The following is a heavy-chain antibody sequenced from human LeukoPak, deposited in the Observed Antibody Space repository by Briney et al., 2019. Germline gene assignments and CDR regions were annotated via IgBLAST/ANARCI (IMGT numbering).Heavy chain of an antibody. CDR3: ARQGGSFAFDI. Sequence: SETLSLTCSVSGGSVSNYYWSWIRQPPGKGLEWIGYVYYTGSTNYDPSLKSRVTMFEDKSKNQFSLRLYSVTVADTAVYYCARQGGSFAFDIWGQGTMVTVSS. CDR2: VYYTGST. CDR1: GGSVSNYY. D-gene: IGHD1-26*01. J-gene: IGHJ3*02. V-gene: IGHV4-59*08.